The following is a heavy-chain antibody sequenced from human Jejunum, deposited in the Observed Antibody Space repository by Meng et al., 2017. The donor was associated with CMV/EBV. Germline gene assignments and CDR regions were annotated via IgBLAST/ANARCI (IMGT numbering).Heavy chain of an antibody. V-gene: IGHV2-5*02. D-gene: IGHD1-26*01. CDR1: GLSSISSGVG. CDR3: AHFVGGYYPSRPDY. CDR2: IYWDDDK. J-gene: IGHJ4*02. Sequence: QITLKESGPTLVKPTQTLTLTCAFSGLSSISSGVGVGWIRQSPGKALEWLALIYWDDDKRYSPSLRSRLTITKDTSKNEVVLTMTNMDPVDTGTYYCAHFVGGYYPSRPDYWGQGTLVTVSS.